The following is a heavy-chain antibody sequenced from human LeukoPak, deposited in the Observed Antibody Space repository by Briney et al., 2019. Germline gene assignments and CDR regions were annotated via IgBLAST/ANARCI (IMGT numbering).Heavy chain of an antibody. CDR3: ARDWGNDYGDYGYFDY. CDR1: GFTFSSYA. Sequence: PGGSLRLSCAASGFTFSSYAMHWVRQAPGKGLEWVAVIPYDGSNKYYADSVKGRFTISRDNSKNTLYLQMNSLRAEDTAVYYCARDWGNDYGDYGYFDYWGQGTLVTVSS. J-gene: IGHJ4*02. V-gene: IGHV3-30-3*01. D-gene: IGHD4-17*01. CDR2: IPYDGSNK.